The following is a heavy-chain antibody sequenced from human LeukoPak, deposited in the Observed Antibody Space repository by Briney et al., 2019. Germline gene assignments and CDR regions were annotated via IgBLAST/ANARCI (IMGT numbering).Heavy chain of an antibody. CDR1: GYTFTSYG. J-gene: IGHJ4*02. V-gene: IGHV1-18*04. D-gene: IGHD4-17*01. CDR3: AGGPSYGDYVPYYFDY. Sequence: ASVKVSCKASGYTFTSYGISWVRQTPGQGLEWMGWISAYNGNTNYAQKLQGRVTMTTDTSTSTAYMELSSLRSEDTAVYYCAGGPSYGDYVPYYFDYWGQGTLVTVSS. CDR2: ISAYNGNT.